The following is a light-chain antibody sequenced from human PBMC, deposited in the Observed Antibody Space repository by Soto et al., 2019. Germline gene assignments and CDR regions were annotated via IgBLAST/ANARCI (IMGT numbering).Light chain of an antibody. Sequence: DIQMTQSPSSLAASFGDRVTITCRASQSISSSLAWYQQKPGKAPKLLIYDASSLESGVPSRSSGSGSGTEFTLTISSLQPDDFETYYCQQYNSYSCTFGQGTKVDIK. CDR2: DAS. J-gene: IGKJ1*01. CDR1: QSISSS. V-gene: IGKV1-5*01. CDR3: QQYNSYSCT.